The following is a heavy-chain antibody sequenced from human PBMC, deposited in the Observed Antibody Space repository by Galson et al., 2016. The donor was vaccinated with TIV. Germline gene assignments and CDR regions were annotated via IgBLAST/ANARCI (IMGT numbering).Heavy chain of an antibody. CDR2: FIPLFGTA. J-gene: IGHJ6*02. CDR1: GDTFSSYP. D-gene: IGHD5-18*01. V-gene: IGHV1-69*01. CDR3: AKDRNTAMDTYHYYYGMDV. Sequence: VKVSCKASGDTFSSYPFNWVRQAPGQGLEWVGGFIPLFGTANYAQKFQGRVTISADESTSTLYMEVRSLRSEDTAVYYCAKDRNTAMDTYHYYYGMDVWAQGTTVIVSS.